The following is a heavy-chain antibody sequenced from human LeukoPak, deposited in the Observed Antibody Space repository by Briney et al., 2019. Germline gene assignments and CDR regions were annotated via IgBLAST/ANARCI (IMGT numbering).Heavy chain of an antibody. J-gene: IGHJ4*02. D-gene: IGHD3-22*01. CDR3: ARDLSSGLDY. V-gene: IGHV4-59*01. CDR2: IYYSGST. CDR1: GGSISSYY. Sequence: PSETLSLTCTVSGGSISSYYWSWIRQPPGKGLEWIGYIYYSGSTNYNPSLKSRVTMSVDTSKNQFSLKLSSVTAADTAVYYCARDLSSGLDYWGQGTLVTVSS.